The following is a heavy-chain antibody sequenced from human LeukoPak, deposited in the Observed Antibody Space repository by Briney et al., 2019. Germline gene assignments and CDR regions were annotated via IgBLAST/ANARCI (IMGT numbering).Heavy chain of an antibody. J-gene: IGHJ4*02. D-gene: IGHD4-23*01. Sequence: PGGSLRLSCAASGFTFQNYAMHWVGQAPGKGLEWFSGISWNSGSIGYVDSVKGRFTISRDNAKNSLYLQMNSMRAEDTAFYYCAKDAGGGNGPFDYLGQGTVVTVSS. CDR1: GFTFQNYA. CDR2: ISWNSGSI. V-gene: IGHV3-9*01. CDR3: AKDAGGGNGPFDY.